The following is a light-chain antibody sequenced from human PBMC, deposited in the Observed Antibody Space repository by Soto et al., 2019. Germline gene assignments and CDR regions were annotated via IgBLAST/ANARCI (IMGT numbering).Light chain of an antibody. J-gene: IGKJ1*01. CDR3: QQYGSSPT. V-gene: IGKV3-20*01. CDR2: GAS. Sequence: EVEMTQSPATLSVSPGEIATLSCRASESVSSSYLAWYQQKPGQAPRLLIYGASSRATGIPDRFSGSGSGTDFTLTISRLEPEDFAVYYCQQYGSSPTFGQGTKVDIK. CDR1: ESVSSSY.